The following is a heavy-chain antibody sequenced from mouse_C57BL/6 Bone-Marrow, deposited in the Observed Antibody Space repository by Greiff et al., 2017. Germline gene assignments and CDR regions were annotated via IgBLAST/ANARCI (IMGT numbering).Heavy chain of an antibody. CDR1: GYTFTSYW. CDR3: ARWFYGGFAY. D-gene: IGHD1-1*01. CDR2: IDPNSGGT. V-gene: IGHV1-72*01. Sequence: QVQLKQPGAELVKPGASVKLSCKASGYTFTSYWMHWVKQRPGRGLEWIGSIDPNSGGTKYNEKFKSKATLTVDKPSSTAYMQLSSLTSEDSAVYYCARWFYGGFAYWGQGTLVTVSA. J-gene: IGHJ3*01.